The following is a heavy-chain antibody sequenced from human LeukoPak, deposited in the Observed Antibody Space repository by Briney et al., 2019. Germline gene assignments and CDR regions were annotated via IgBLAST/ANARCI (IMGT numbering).Heavy chain of an antibody. J-gene: IGHJ4*02. Sequence: PSETLSLTCDVSGNSMTSDGYSWNWIRQPPGKGLEWIGYIYNSVTTYYNPSLKSRVTMSVDRSKNQFSLYLSSVTAADTAVYYCARSWHYYDSSAYSHYFDYWGQGAQVTVSS. V-gene: IGHV4-30-2*01. CDR2: IYNSVTT. CDR3: ARSWHYYDSSAYSHYFDY. CDR1: GNSMTSDGYS. D-gene: IGHD3-22*01.